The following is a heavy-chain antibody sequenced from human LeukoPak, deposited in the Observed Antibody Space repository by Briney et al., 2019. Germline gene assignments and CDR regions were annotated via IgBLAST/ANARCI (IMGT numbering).Heavy chain of an antibody. V-gene: IGHV4-61*05. J-gene: IGHJ4*02. Sequence: SETLSLTCTVSGGSISSSSYYWSWIRQPPGKGLEWIAYINYSGNTNYNPSLKSRVTISVDTSKNQFSLKLSSVTAADTAVYYCARLNVISSSPLQHFDHWGQGTLVTVSS. CDR1: GGSISSSSYY. CDR2: INYSGNT. CDR3: ARLNVISSSPLQHFDH. D-gene: IGHD6-13*01.